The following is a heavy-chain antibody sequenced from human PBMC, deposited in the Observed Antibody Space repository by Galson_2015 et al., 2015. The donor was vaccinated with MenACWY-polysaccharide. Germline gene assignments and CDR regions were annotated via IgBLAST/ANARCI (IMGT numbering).Heavy chain of an antibody. CDR1: GGSISSSNW. CDR3: ARALYYYDSSGYYFDAFDI. CDR2: IYHSGST. D-gene: IGHD3-22*01. V-gene: IGHV4-4*02. Sequence: LSLTCAVSGGSISSSNWWSWVRQPPGKGLEWIGEIYHSGSTNYNPSLKSRVTISADKSKNQFSLKLSSVTAADTAVYYCARALYYYDSSGYYFDAFDIWGQGTMVTVSS. J-gene: IGHJ3*02.